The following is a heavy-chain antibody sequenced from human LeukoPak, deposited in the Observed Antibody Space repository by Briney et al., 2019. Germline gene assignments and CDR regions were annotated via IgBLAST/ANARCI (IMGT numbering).Heavy chain of an antibody. Sequence: SETLSLICTVSGGSISTYYWNWIRKTPGKGLEWIGFMQYTGNSQYNPSLKSRVTMFVDMSKNQFSLKLSSVTAADTAVYYCARDAEHSYGRYFAYWGQGILVTVSS. CDR3: ARDAEHSYGRYFAY. CDR2: MQYTGNS. J-gene: IGHJ4*02. D-gene: IGHD5-18*01. CDR1: GGSISTYY. V-gene: IGHV4-59*01.